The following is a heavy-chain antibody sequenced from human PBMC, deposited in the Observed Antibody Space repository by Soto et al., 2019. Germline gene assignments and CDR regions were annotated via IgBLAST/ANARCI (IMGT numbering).Heavy chain of an antibody. J-gene: IGHJ4*02. D-gene: IGHD1-7*01. V-gene: IGHV3-30-3*01. CDR1: GFTFSSYA. CDR2: ISYDGSNK. CDR3: ARKLELRAPFDY. Sequence: QVQLVESGGGVVQPGRSLRLSCAASGFTFSSYAMHWVRQAPGKGLEWVAVISYDGSNKYYADSVKGRFTISRDNSKNTLYLQMNSLRAEDTAVYYCARKLELRAPFDYWGQGTLVTVSS.